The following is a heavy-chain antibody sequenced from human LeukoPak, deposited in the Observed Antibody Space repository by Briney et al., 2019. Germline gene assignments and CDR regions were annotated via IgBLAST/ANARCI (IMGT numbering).Heavy chain of an antibody. Sequence: PGRSLRLSCAAPGFTFSSYGMHWVRQAPGKGLEWVAVISYDGSNKYYADSVKGRFTISRDNSKNTQYLQMNSLRAEDTAVYYCARGRYYMDYWGQGTLVTVSS. CDR1: GFTFSSYG. J-gene: IGHJ4*02. CDR3: ARGRYYMDY. CDR2: ISYDGSNK. V-gene: IGHV3-30*03.